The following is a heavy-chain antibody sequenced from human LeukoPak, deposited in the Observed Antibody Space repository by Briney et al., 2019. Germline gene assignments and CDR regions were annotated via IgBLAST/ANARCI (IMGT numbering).Heavy chain of an antibody. CDR1: GLIFSSYS. CDR2: ISSSSTHI. J-gene: IGHJ4*02. Sequence: GGSLRLSCAASGLIFSSYSMNWVRQAPGKGLEWVSSISSSSTHIYYADSVKGRFTISRDNAKNSLYLQMNSLRAEGTAVYYCARVGDFWSGYYDYWGQGTLVTVSS. CDR3: ARVGDFWSGYYDY. D-gene: IGHD3-3*01. V-gene: IGHV3-21*01.